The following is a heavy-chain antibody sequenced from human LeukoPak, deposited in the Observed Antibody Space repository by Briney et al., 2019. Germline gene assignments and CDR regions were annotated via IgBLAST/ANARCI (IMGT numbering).Heavy chain of an antibody. CDR3: VRARGSSSSQDYYVDY. CDR2: ISTYNGNT. V-gene: IGHV1-18*04. J-gene: IGHJ4*02. D-gene: IGHD2-2*01. Sequence: ASVKVSCKASGYTFISYGISWVRQAPGQGLEWMGWISTYNGNTKYAQKLQGRVTLTTDTSTRTVYMELRSLRSDDTAVYYCVRARGSSSSQDYYVDYWGQGTLVTVSS. CDR1: GYTFISYG.